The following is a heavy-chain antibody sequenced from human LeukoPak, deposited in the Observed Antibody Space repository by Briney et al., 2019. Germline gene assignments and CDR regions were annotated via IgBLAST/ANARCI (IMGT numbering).Heavy chain of an antibody. CDR2: INHSGST. CDR1: GGSFSGYY. CDR3: ARGYSYGPYYFDY. D-gene: IGHD5-18*01. Sequence: SETLSLTCAVYGGSFSGYYWSWIRQPPGKGLEWIGEINHSGSTNYNPSLKSRVTISVDTSKNQFSLKLSSVTAADTAVYYCARGYSYGPYYFDYWGQGTLVTVSS. V-gene: IGHV4-34*01. J-gene: IGHJ4*02.